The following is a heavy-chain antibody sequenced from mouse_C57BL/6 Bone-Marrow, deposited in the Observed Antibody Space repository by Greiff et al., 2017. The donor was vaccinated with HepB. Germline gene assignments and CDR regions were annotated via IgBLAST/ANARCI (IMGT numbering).Heavy chain of an antibody. D-gene: IGHD1-1*01. CDR2: IDPSDSYT. J-gene: IGHJ4*01. Sequence: QVQLQQPGAELVKPGASVKLSCKASGHTFTSYWMPWVKQRPGQGLEWIGEIDPSDSYTNYNQKFKGKATLTVDTSSSTAYMQLSSLTSEDSAVYYCATYGRDYYAMDYWGQGTSVTVSS. CDR1: GHTFTSYW. CDR3: ATYGRDYYAMDY. V-gene: IGHV1-50*01.